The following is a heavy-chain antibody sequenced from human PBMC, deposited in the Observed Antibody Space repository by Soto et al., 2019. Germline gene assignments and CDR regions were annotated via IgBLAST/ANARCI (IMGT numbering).Heavy chain of an antibody. CDR2: IAAGGENA. CDR1: GFTFSTYA. D-gene: IGHD3-3*01. Sequence: EVQLLESGGGLVQPGGSLRLSCAASGFTFSTYAMSLVRQAPGKGLEWVSGIAAGGENAYYPDSVKGRCTISRDNSKNTLYLKMNNLIAEDTAVYYCTDGGEWSFNFVYWGQGTRVTVSS. CDR3: TDGGEWSFNFVY. J-gene: IGHJ4*02. V-gene: IGHV3-23*01.